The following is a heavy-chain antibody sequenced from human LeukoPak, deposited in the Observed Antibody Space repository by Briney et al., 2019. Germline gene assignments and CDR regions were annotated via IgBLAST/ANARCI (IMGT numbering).Heavy chain of an antibody. J-gene: IGHJ4*02. CDR1: GYIFFGYY. CDR2: INPNNGRT. V-gene: IGHV1-2*04. Sequence: ASVKVSCKASGYIFFGYYMYWVRQAPGQGLEWMGWINPNNGRTKIAQKFQGWVTMTRDTSISTAYMELSRLKSDDTAVYYCVRRAHNSGFDLWGQGTLVTVSS. CDR3: VRRAHNSGFDL. D-gene: IGHD3-22*01.